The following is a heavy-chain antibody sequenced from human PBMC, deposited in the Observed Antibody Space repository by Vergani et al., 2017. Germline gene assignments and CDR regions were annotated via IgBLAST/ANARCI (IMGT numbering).Heavy chain of an antibody. D-gene: IGHD2-2*01. CDR1: GGSISSGSYY. CDR2: IYTSGRT. J-gene: IGHJ6*03. Sequence: QVQLQESGPGLVKPSQTLSLTCTVSGGSISSGSYYWSWIRQPAGKGLEWIGRIYTSGRTNYNPSLKSRVTMSVDTSKNQFSLKLSSVTAADTAVYYCARDRARTAYCSSTSCHDYYYMDVWGKGTTVTVSS. V-gene: IGHV4-61*02. CDR3: ARDRARTAYCSSTSCHDYYYMDV.